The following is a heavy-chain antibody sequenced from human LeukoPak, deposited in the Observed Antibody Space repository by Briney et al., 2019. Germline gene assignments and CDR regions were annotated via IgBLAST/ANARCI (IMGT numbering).Heavy chain of an antibody. Sequence: PSETLSLTCTVSGGSISSGSYYWSWIRQPAGKGLEWIGRIYTRGSTNYNPSLKSRVTISVDTSKNQFSLKLSSVTAADTAVYYCARDVVVVTAIGNWFDPWGQGTLVTVSS. D-gene: IGHD2-21*02. CDR2: IYTRGST. V-gene: IGHV4-61*02. CDR1: GGSISSGSYY. CDR3: ARDVVVVTAIGNWFDP. J-gene: IGHJ5*02.